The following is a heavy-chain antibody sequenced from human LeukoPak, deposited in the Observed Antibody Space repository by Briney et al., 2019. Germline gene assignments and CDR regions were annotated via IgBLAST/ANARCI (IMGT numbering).Heavy chain of an antibody. J-gene: IGHJ4*02. Sequence: HPGRSLILSCAASGFTFSSYGMHWVRQAPGKGLERVAVISYDGSKKYYADSVKGRFTISRDNSKNTLYLQMNSLRAGDTAVYYCAKDQWELRAFFGYWGQGTLVTVSS. V-gene: IGHV3-30*18. D-gene: IGHD1-26*01. CDR3: AKDQWELRAFFGY. CDR1: GFTFSSYG. CDR2: ISYDGSKK.